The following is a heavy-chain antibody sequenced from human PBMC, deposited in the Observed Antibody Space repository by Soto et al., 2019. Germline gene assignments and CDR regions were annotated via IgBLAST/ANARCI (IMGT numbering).Heavy chain of an antibody. CDR2: TYYRSKWYN. D-gene: IGHD3-3*01. Sequence: QALSLTSAISGDSVSSNSAACNLIRQSPSRGLEWLGRTYYRSKWYNDYAVSVKSRITINPDTSKNQFSLQLNSVTPEDTAVYYCAVGYYDFWSGYTPLTYYFDYWGQGTLVTVS. CDR3: AVGYYDFWSGYTPLTYYFDY. CDR1: GDSVSSNSAA. J-gene: IGHJ4*02. V-gene: IGHV6-1*01.